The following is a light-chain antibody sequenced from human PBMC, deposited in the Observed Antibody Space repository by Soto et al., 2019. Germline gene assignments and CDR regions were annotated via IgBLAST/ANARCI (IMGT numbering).Light chain of an antibody. CDR3: AAWDDSLSGLQ. Sequence: HSVLTQPPSASGTPGQRVTISCSGSSSNIGINYVYWYQQLPGTAPKLLIYRNNQRPSGVPDRFSGSKSGTSASLAISGLRSEDEADYYCAAWDDSLSGLQFGGVTKLTVL. V-gene: IGLV1-47*01. J-gene: IGLJ2*01. CDR2: RNN. CDR1: SSNIGINY.